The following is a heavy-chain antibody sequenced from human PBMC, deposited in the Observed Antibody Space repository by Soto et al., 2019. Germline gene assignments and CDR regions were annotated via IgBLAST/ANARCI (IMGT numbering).Heavy chain of an antibody. D-gene: IGHD6-19*01. CDR1: GDSGSNNSAA. CDR3: ARGESISVAWFDY. J-gene: IGHJ4*02. Sequence: PFQTLALPCAISGDSGSNNSAAWNWIRQSPSRGLEWLGRTYYRSKWYNDYAVSVKSRITINPDTSKNQFSLQLNSVTPEDTAVYYCARGESISVAWFDYWGQGTLVTVSS. V-gene: IGHV6-1*01. CDR2: TYYRSKWYN.